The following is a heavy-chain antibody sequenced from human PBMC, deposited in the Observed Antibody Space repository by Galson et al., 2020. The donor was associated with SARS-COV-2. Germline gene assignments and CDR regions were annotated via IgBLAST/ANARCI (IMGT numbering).Heavy chain of an antibody. V-gene: IGHV3-30*04. CDR1: GFTFSSYA. J-gene: IGHJ5*02. Sequence: GGSLRLSCAASGFTFSSYAMHWVRQAPGKGQEWVAVIPYDGSNKHYADSVKGRFTISRDNSKNTLYLQMNSLRAEDTAVYYCARASSGSYFGWFDPLGQGTLVTVSS. CDR2: IPYDGSNK. D-gene: IGHD1-26*01. CDR3: ARASSGSYFGWFDP.